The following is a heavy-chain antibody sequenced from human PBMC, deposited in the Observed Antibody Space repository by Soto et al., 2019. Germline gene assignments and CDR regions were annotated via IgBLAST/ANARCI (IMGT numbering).Heavy chain of an antibody. J-gene: IGHJ1*01. D-gene: IGHD4-17*01. CDR2: IIPILGIA. CDR1: GGTFSSYT. CDR3: ARGPNYDDYVAGYFQH. Sequence: QVQLVHSGAGVKKPGSSVKVSCKPSGGTFSSYTISWARQAPGQGLEWMGRIIPILGIANYEQKFQGRVTITADKSTSTAYMELRSLRSEDTAVYYCARGPNYDDYVAGYFQHWGQGTMVTVSS. V-gene: IGHV1-69*02.